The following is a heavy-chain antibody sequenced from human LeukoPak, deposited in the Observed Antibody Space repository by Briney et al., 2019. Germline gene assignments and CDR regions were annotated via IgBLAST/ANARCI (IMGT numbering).Heavy chain of an antibody. CDR2: ISGNGVST. Sequence: GGSLRLSRAASGFTFSSYAMSWVRQAPGKGLEWVSTISGNGVSTYDADSVKGRFTISRDNSKNMFYLQINSLRAEDTAVYYCAKDSSRAWFDPWGQGTLVTVSS. D-gene: IGHD6-19*01. CDR3: AKDSSRAWFDP. CDR1: GFTFSSYA. V-gene: IGHV3-23*01. J-gene: IGHJ5*02.